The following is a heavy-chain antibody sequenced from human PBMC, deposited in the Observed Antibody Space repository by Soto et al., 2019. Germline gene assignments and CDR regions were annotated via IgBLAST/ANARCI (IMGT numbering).Heavy chain of an antibody. CDR3: ARIPQIAVAGTRFGYFDL. V-gene: IGHV3-33*01. CDR2: IWYDGSNK. Sequence: PGGSLRLSCAASGFTFSSYGMNWVRQAPGKGLEWVAVIWYDGSNKYYADSVKGRFTISRDNFNNTRYLQMNSLGAEDTAVYYCARIPQIAVAGTRFGYFDLWGRGTLVTVSS. D-gene: IGHD6-19*01. CDR1: GFTFSSYG. J-gene: IGHJ2*01.